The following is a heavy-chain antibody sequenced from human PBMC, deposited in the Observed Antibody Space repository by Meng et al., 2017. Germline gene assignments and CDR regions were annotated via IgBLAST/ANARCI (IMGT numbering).Heavy chain of an antibody. V-gene: IGHV1-18*01. CDR1: GYTFTSYG. D-gene: IGHD3-10*01. CDR2: ISANNGNT. J-gene: IGHJ5*02. Sequence: ASVKVSCKASGYTFTSYGISWVRQAPGQGLEWMGWISANNGNTNYAQKLQGRVTMTTDTSTSTAYMELSSLRSDDTAVYYCARGLYLESYGWRDDWFDPWGQGTLVTVSS. CDR3: ARGLYLESYGWRDDWFDP.